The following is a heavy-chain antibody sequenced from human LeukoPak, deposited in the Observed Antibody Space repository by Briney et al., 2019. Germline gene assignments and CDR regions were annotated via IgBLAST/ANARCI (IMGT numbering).Heavy chain of an antibody. J-gene: IGHJ4*02. CDR1: GYTFTGYY. V-gene: IGHV1-46*01. CDR3: AREDSSGWTFDY. Sequence: ASVKVSFKASGYTFTGYYMHWVRQAHGQGLEWMGIINPSGGSTSYAQKFQGRVTMTRDTSTSTVYMELSSLRSEDTAVYYCAREDSSGWTFDYWGQGTLVTVSS. CDR2: INPSGGST. D-gene: IGHD6-19*01.